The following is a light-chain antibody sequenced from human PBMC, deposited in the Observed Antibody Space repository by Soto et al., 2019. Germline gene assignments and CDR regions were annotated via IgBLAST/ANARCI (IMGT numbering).Light chain of an antibody. CDR3: QQRSNWPIT. CDR1: QSVRNY. V-gene: IGKV3-11*01. J-gene: IGKJ5*01. CDR2: GAS. Sequence: IILTDSPATLSLSPGERATLSCRSSQSVRNYLAWYQQKPGQAPRLLIYGASNRAAGVPARFSGSGSGTDFTLTISSLEPEDFAVYYCQQRSNWPITFGQGTRLEIK.